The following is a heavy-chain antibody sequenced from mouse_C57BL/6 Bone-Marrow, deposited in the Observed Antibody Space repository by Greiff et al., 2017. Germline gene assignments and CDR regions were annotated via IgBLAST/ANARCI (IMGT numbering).Heavy chain of an antibody. CDR1: GYTFTSYG. V-gene: IGHV1-81*01. J-gene: IGHJ4*01. D-gene: IGHD1-1*01. CDR2: IYPRSGNT. Sequence: QVQLQQSGAELARPGASVKLSCKASGYTFTSYGISWVKQSTGQGLEWIGEIYPRSGNTYYNEKFKGKATLTADKSSSTAYMELRSLTSEDSAVYFCARSGDYGSSLYAMDYWGQGTSVTVSS. CDR3: ARSGDYGSSLYAMDY.